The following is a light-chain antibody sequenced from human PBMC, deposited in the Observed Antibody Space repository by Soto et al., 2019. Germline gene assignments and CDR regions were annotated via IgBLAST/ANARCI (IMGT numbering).Light chain of an antibody. CDR2: TSG. Sequence: HITQSPSSLSASVGDRVTSTCRSSQRITTYLNCYQQKHQEAPQLLISTSGTLQRGVPSWVTRSGSWTAFTRTFTGLPHAGFATYFCQHTYNPPYNFGLGTKLEIK. CDR1: QRITTY. J-gene: IGKJ2*01. V-gene: IGKV1-39*01. CDR3: QHTYNPPYN.